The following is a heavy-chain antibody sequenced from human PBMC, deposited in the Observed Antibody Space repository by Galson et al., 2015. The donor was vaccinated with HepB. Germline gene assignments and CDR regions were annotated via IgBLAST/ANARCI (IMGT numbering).Heavy chain of an antibody. Sequence: SVKVSCKASGYFFKDYGINWVRQAPGRGLEWIGWTSPYNGNVNYAQKFQGRVTMTSDTSTSTVFMDLGSLTGDDTAIYYCARGVGIRSWYKIGYLPHWGQGTLVTVSS. V-gene: IGHV1-18*01. CDR3: ARGVGIRSWYKIGYLPH. CDR2: TSPYNGNV. CDR1: GYFFKDYG. D-gene: IGHD6-13*01. J-gene: IGHJ1*01.